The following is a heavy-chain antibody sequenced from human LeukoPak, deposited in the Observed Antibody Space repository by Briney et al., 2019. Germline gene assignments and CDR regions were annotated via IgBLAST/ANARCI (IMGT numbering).Heavy chain of an antibody. D-gene: IGHD3-10*01. CDR1: GGSISSSNW. V-gene: IGHV4-4*02. CDR2: IYHSGRT. J-gene: IGHJ3*02. CDR3: AIMARELDAFYI. Sequence: SGTLSLTCAVSGGSISSSNWWSGGRQHPGKGREWIGEIYHSGRTNYNTSLKRRVTISVEKSKNQFSLKLSSVTAADTAVYYCAIMARELDAFYIWGQGTMVTVSS.